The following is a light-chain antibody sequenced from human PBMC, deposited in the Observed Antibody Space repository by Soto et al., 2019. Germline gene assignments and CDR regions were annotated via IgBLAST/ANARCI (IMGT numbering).Light chain of an antibody. CDR1: SSNIGATSD. Sequence: QSVLTQPPSVSGAPGQTVTISCTGSSSNIGATSDVHWYQQLPGAGPKLLIYGDPHRPSGVPGRFSGSKSGTSASLVITGLQTEDEADYYCQSYDSSTSLTRDVFGTGTKLTVL. V-gene: IGLV1-40*01. CDR2: GDP. J-gene: IGLJ1*01. CDR3: QSYDSSTSLTRDV.